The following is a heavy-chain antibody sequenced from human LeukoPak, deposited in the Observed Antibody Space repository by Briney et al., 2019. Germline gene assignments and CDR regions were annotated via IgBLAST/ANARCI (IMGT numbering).Heavy chain of an antibody. CDR2: IYTSGST. CDR3: ARQGPIVVVTNDAFDI. J-gene: IGHJ3*02. CDR1: GGSISSYY. V-gene: IGHV4-4*07. D-gene: IGHD3-22*01. Sequence: PSETLSLTCTVSGGSISSYYWSWIRQPAGKGLEWIGRIYTSGSTNYNPSLKSRVTMSVDTSKNQFSLKLSSVTAADTAVYYCARQGPIVVVTNDAFDIWGQGTMVTVSS.